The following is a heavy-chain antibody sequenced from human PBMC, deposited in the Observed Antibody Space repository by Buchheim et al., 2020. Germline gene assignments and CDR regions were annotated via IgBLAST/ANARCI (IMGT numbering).Heavy chain of an antibody. V-gene: IGHV3-33*06. CDR2: IWYDGSNK. J-gene: IGHJ4*02. Sequence: QVQLVESGGGVVQPGRSLRLSCAASGFTFSSYGMHWVRQAPGKGLEWVAVIWYDGSNKYYADSVKGRFTISRDNSKNTLYLQMNSLRAEDTAVYYCAKDLFWAATDGAPTDYWGQGTL. CDR1: GFTFSSYG. CDR3: AKDLFWAATDGAPTDY. D-gene: IGHD2-15*01.